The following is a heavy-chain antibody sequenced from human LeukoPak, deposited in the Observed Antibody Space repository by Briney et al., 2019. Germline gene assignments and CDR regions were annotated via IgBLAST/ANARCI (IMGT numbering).Heavy chain of an antibody. J-gene: IGHJ4*02. D-gene: IGHD4-17*01. V-gene: IGHV3-30-3*01. Sequence: GGSLRLSCAASGFTSSSYAMHWVRQAPGKGLDWVAVISYDGSNKYYADSVKGRFTISRDNSKNALYLQMNSLRAEDTAVYYCARGPGTTVTTFDYWGQGTLVTVSS. CDR1: GFTSSSYA. CDR3: ARGPGTTVTTFDY. CDR2: ISYDGSNK.